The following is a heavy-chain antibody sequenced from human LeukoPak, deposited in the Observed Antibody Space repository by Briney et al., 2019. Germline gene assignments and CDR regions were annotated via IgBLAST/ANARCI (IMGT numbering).Heavy chain of an antibody. J-gene: IGHJ4*02. CDR1: GFTFSSYE. Sequence: TGGSLRLSCVASGFTFSSYEMNWVRQAPGKGLEWVSYISSSGGTKYYADSVKGRFTISRDNAKNSLYLQVNSLRAEDTAVYYCARDHGGVFIRGVIDYWGQGTLVTVSS. CDR2: ISSSGGTK. CDR3: ARDHGGVFIRGVIDY. V-gene: IGHV3-48*03. D-gene: IGHD3-10*01.